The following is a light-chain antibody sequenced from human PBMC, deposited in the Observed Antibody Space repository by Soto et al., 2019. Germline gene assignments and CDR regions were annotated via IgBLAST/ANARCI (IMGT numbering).Light chain of an antibody. CDR2: GAS. CDR3: QQYASYSPT. Sequence: DIQMTQSPSSLAAFFGDRVTITCRASQDIKKYLAWFQQKPGKAPKSLIYGASSLHRGVPSKFTGSGSGTHFTLTISSLQPDDFEPYYCQQYASYSPTFGQGTKVDIK. CDR1: QDIKKY. V-gene: IGKV1-16*02. J-gene: IGKJ1*01.